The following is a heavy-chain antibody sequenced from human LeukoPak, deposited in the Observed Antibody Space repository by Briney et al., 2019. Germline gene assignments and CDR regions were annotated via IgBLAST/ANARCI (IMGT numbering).Heavy chain of an antibody. CDR2: IYYSGST. D-gene: IGHD4-17*01. V-gene: IGHV4-59*01. J-gene: IGHJ6*03. CDR1: GGSISSYY. CDR3: ASTTVTTIYYYYYMDV. Sequence: SETLSLTCTVSGGSISSYYWSWIRQPPGKGLEWIGYIYYSGSTNYNPSLKSRATISVDTSKNQFSLQLSSVTAADTAVYYCASTTVTTIYYYYYMDVWGKGTTVTVSS.